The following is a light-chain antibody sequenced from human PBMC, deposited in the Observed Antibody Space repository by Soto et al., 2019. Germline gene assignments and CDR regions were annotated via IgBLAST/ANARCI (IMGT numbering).Light chain of an antibody. V-gene: IGKV3-20*01. J-gene: IGKJ1*01. CDR1: KSVSSNN. CDR2: VAS. CDR3: QQHGSGPWT. Sequence: PGERATLSCRASKSVSSNNLAWYQHKPGQPPRLLIYVASRRATGIPDRFSGSGSGSEFTLTITRLEPEDFAVYYCQQHGSGPWTFGQGTKVEIK.